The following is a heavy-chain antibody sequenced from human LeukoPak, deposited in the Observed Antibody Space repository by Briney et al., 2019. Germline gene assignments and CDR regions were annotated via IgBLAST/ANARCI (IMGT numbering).Heavy chain of an antibody. CDR2: ISRSSSYI. CDR1: GFTFSSYS. Sequence: SGWSLRLSCAASGFTFSSYSMNWVRQAPGTGLEWVSFISRSSSYIYYTDSVKGRFTISRDNAKNSLYLQMNSLRAEDTAVYYCARDLGDGYNPLDYWGQGTLVTVSS. D-gene: IGHD5-24*01. V-gene: IGHV3-21*01. J-gene: IGHJ4*02. CDR3: ARDLGDGYNPLDY.